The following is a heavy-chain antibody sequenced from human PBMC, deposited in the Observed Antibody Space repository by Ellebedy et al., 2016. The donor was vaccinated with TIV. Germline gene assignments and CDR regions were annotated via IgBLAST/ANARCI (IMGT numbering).Heavy chain of an antibody. J-gene: IGHJ4*02. CDR2: ISAYNGNT. CDR3: ARDTTARVGAPHFDY. D-gene: IGHD1-26*01. CDR1: GYTFTSYG. Sequence: ASVKVSCKASGYTFTSYGISWVRQAPGQGLEWMGWISAYNGNTNYAQKLQGRVTMTRDTSTSTVYMELSSLRSEDTAVYYCARDTTARVGAPHFDYWGQGTLVTVSS. V-gene: IGHV1-18*04.